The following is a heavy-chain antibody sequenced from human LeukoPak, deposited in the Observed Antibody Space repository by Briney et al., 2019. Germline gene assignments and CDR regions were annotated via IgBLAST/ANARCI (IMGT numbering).Heavy chain of an antibody. CDR2: ISSSGSTI. Sequence: GGSLRLSCAASGFTFNSYSMNWVRQAPGRGLEWVSYISSSGSTIYYADSVKGRFTISRDNAKNSLYLQMNSLRAEDTAVYYCAELGITMIGGVWGKGTTVTISS. CDR3: AELGITMIGGV. CDR1: GFTFNSYS. J-gene: IGHJ6*04. V-gene: IGHV3-48*04. D-gene: IGHD3-10*02.